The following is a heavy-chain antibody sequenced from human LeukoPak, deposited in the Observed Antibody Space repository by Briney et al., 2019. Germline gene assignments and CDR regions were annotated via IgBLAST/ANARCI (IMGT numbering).Heavy chain of an antibody. D-gene: IGHD2-2*02. CDR3: AIAGDSSTSCYRCFGY. CDR1: GSHFTSYW. Sequence: GGSLEISCQGPGSHFTSYWFGWVRPLPGKGLEWMGIIYPGDSDTRYNPSFQGQVTISADKSISTDYLHWSSLQASDTAMYYCAIAGDSSTSCYRCFGYWGQGTLGIVSA. CDR2: IYPGDSDT. V-gene: IGHV5-51*01. J-gene: IGHJ4*02.